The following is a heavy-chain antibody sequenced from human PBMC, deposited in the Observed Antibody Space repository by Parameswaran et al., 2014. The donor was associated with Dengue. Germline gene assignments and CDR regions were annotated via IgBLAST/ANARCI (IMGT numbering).Heavy chain of an antibody. CDR3: ARIDY. V-gene: IGHV3-7*01. J-gene: IGHJ4*02. CDR2: IKQDGSEK. Sequence: RWIRQPPGKGLEWVANIKQDGSEKYYVDSVKGRFTISRDNAKNSLYLQMNSLRAEDTAVYYCARIDYWGQGTLVTVSS.